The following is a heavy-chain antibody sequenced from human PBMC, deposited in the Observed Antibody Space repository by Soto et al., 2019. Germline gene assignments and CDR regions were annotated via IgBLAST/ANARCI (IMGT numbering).Heavy chain of an antibody. CDR3: AKDRTVAARNFDY. Sequence: GGSLRLTCAASGFAFSNYAMHWVRQAPGKGLEWVSSISTSIDATYYADSVKGRFTISRDDSKNTLYLQMNSLRAEDSAVYYCAKDRTVAARNFDYWGQGTQVTVSS. CDR1: GFAFSNYA. J-gene: IGHJ4*02. V-gene: IGHV3-23*01. CDR2: ISTSIDAT. D-gene: IGHD6-6*01.